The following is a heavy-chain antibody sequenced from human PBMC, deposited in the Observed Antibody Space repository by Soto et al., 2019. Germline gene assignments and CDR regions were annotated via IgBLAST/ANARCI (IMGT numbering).Heavy chain of an antibody. J-gene: IGHJ5*02. V-gene: IGHV3-23*01. Sequence: EVQLLESGGGLVQPGGSLRLSCAASGFTFRTNSMTWVRQAPGKGLEWVCGISGGGDSTHYADSVKGRFTISRDNSKNMVYLQMNSLTADDTAVYFCSKWDGYGDQWGQGTLVIVSS. CDR1: GFTFRTNS. CDR3: SKWDGYGDQ. CDR2: ISGGGDST. D-gene: IGHD5-12*01.